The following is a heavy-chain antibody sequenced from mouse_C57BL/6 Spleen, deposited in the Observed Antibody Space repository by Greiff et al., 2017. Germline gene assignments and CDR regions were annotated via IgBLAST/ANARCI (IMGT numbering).Heavy chain of an antibody. J-gene: IGHJ3*01. D-gene: IGHD2-4*01. V-gene: IGHV1-74*01. CDR2: IHPSDSDT. CDR3: AIPLDYDDGAWFAY. CDR1: GYTFTSYW. Sequence: QVQLQQPGAELVKPGASVKVSCKASGYTFTSYWMHWVKQRPGQGLEWIGRIHPSDSDTNYNQKFKGKATLTVDKSSSTAYMQLSSLTSEDSAVYYCAIPLDYDDGAWFAYWGQGTLVTVSA.